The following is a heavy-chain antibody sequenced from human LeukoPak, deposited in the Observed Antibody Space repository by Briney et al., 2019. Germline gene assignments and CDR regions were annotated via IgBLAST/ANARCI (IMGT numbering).Heavy chain of an antibody. Sequence: PSETLSFTCTVSGASISTSYYYWAWIRQPPGKGLEWIGNFHYSGTTYYNPSLKSRVAISIDTSKNQFFLRLSSVTAADTAVYYCARQVTYGYAYGYYFDFWGQGALVTVSS. V-gene: IGHV4-39*01. J-gene: IGHJ4*02. CDR1: GASISTSYYY. CDR3: ARQVTYGYAYGYYFDF. CDR2: FHYSGTT. D-gene: IGHD5-18*01.